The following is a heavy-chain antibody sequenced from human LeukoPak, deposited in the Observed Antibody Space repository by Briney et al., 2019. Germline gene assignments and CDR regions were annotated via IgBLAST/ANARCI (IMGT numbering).Heavy chain of an antibody. V-gene: IGHV1-2*02. CDR1: GYTFTGYY. CDR3: ARGLPGGFDP. CDR2: INPNSGGT. J-gene: IGHJ5*02. Sequence: ASVKVSCKASGYTFTGYYMHWVRQAPGQGLEWMGRINPNSGGTNYVQKFQGRVTMTRDTSISTVYMELSRLRSDDTATYYCARGLPGGFDPWGQGSLVTVSS. D-gene: IGHD5-12*01.